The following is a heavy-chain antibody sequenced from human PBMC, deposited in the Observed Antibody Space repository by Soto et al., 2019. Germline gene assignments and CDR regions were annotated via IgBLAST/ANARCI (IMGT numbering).Heavy chain of an antibody. D-gene: IGHD3-3*02. Sequence: SETLSLTCSVSGGSITSPNYFWGWVRRAPGRGPEWIGNIFYNGRTDYRPSLQSRVTISVDTSRNQVSLRLASVTAADTAIYYCATGAFSAEDQSEWLAPWGHGTLVTVS. V-gene: IGHV4-39*01. J-gene: IGHJ5*02. CDR2: IFYNGRT. CDR3: ATGAFSAEDQSEWLAP. CDR1: GGSITSPNYF.